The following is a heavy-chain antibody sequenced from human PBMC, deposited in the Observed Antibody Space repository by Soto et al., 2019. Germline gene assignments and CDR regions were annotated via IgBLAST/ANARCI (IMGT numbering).Heavy chain of an antibody. CDR1: GGSISSYY. J-gene: IGHJ5*02. V-gene: IGHV4-59*01. Sequence: QVQLQESGPGLVKPSETLSLTCTVSGGSISSYYWSWIRQPPGKGLEWIGYIYYSGSTNYNPSLKSRVTISVDTSKNQCSLKLSSVTAADTAVYYCARAARQGGNWFDPWGQGTLVTVSS. D-gene: IGHD6-6*01. CDR3: ARAARQGGNWFDP. CDR2: IYYSGST.